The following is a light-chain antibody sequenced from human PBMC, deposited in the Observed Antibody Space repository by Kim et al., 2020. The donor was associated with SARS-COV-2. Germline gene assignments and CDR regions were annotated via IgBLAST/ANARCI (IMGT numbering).Light chain of an antibody. CDR1: QDIANT. V-gene: IGKV3-15*01. Sequence: SVSPCEKAALSCRASQDIANTFAWCQHTPGQAPRLLIYGATTRATGVPARFTGSGSGTEFSLTSTSLQSEDFVMYFCQQYSHWPYSFGQGTKLEI. J-gene: IGKJ2*01. CDR2: GAT. CDR3: QQYSHWPYS.